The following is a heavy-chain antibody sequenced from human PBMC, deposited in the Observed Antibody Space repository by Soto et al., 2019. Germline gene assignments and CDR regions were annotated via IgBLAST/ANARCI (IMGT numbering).Heavy chain of an antibody. CDR2: IWHDGSDK. J-gene: IGHJ4*02. Sequence: QVQLVESGGGVVQPGRSLRLSCAASGFTFSNYGMHWVRQAPGKGLEWGALIWHDGSDKYYADSVKGRFTISRDTKNTLFLQMNSLRAEDTAVYYCARGDGILYDYWGQGTLVTVSS. V-gene: IGHV3-33*01. CDR3: ARGDGILYDY. CDR1: GFTFSNYG. D-gene: IGHD2-15*01.